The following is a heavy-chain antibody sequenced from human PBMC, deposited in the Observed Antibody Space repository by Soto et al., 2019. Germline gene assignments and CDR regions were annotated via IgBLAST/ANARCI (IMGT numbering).Heavy chain of an antibody. CDR2: FDPEDGET. Sequence: ASVKVSCKVSVYILSEFSMHWVRQAPGKGLEWMGGFDPEDGETIYAQKFQGRVTMTRDTSTSTVYMELSSLRSEDTAVYYCARDPVGRSIAAAGNWFDPWGQGTLVSVSS. D-gene: IGHD6-13*01. CDR3: ARDPVGRSIAAAGNWFDP. J-gene: IGHJ5*02. V-gene: IGHV1-24*01. CDR1: VYILSEFS.